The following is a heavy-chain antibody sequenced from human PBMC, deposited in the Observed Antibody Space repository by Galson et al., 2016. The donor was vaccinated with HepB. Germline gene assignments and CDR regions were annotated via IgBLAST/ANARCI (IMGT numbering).Heavy chain of an antibody. CDR1: GFKFNTYW. CDR3: FAAGYGMDV. Sequence: SLRLSCAASGFKFNTYWMSWVRRAPGKGLEWVANIKQDGSEKNYVDSVKGRFTISRDNAKNSLYLQMSSLRVEDTAVYYCFAAGYGMDVWGQGTTVTVSS. J-gene: IGHJ6*02. V-gene: IGHV3-7*01. D-gene: IGHD6-13*01. CDR2: IKQDGSEK.